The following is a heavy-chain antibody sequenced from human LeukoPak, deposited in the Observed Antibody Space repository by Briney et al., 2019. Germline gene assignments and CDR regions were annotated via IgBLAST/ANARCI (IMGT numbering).Heavy chain of an antibody. Sequence: GGSLRLSCAASGFNLSTYSMNWVRQAPGRGLEWLSYISSTSSPIYYADSVKGRFTVSRDNAKNSLYLQMDSLRAEDKALYYCARDIFLTEVTYFDWYPSDLWGQGTMVVVSS. CDR3: ARDIFLTEVTYFDWYPSDL. CDR2: ISSTSSPI. D-gene: IGHD3-9*01. CDR1: GFNLSTYS. V-gene: IGHV3-48*01. J-gene: IGHJ3*01.